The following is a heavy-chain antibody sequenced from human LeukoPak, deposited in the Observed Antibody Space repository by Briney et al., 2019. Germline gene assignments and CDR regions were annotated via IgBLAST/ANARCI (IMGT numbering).Heavy chain of an antibody. CDR1: GGSISGHH. D-gene: IGHD1-26*01. V-gene: IGHV4-59*08. J-gene: IGHJ3*02. CDR3: ARLLRPGGRKGDAFDI. CDR2: FYDSGDF. Sequence: PSETLSLTCTVSGGSISGHHWTWIRQPPGTGLEWIGYFYDSGDFNYNPSLKSRVTIWTDMSNDQFSLTMSSVTAADTAMYYCARLLRPGGRKGDAFDIWGQGTLVTVSS.